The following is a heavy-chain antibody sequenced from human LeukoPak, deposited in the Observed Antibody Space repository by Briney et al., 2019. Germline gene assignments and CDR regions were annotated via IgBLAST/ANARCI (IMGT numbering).Heavy chain of an antibody. CDR2: ISSSGSTI. CDR3: ARDPTVTSPWFDP. CDR1: GFTFSDYY. J-gene: IGHJ5*02. D-gene: IGHD4-11*01. V-gene: IGHV3-11*01. Sequence: GGSLRLSCAASGFTFSDYYMSWIRQAPGKGLEWVSYISSSGSTIYYADSVKGRFTISRDNAKNSLYLQMNSLRAEDTAVYCCARDPTVTSPWFDPWGQGTLVTVSS.